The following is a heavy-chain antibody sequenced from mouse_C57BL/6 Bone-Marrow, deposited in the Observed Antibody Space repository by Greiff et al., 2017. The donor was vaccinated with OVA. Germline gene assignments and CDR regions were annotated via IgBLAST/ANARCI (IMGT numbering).Heavy chain of an antibody. J-gene: IGHJ3*01. CDR2: IYPGDGDT. CDR3: ALIYYDYVRWFAY. V-gene: IGHV1-82*01. Sequence: QVQLQQSGPELVKPGASVKISCKASGYAFSSSWMNWVKQRPGKGLEWIGRIYPGDGDTNYNGKFKGKATLTADKSSSTAYMQLSSLTSEDSAVYFCALIYYDYVRWFAYWGQGTLVTVSA. CDR1: GYAFSSSW. D-gene: IGHD2-4*01.